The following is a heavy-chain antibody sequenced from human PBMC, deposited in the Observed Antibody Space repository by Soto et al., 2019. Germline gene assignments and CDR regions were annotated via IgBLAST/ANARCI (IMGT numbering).Heavy chain of an antibody. Sequence: QVQLVQSGAEVKKPGSSVKVSCKASGGTFSSYAISWVRQAPGQGLEWMGGIIPIFGTANYAQKFQGRVKITADESTSTAYMELSSLRSEDTAVYYCAGLYDSSGYYYFDYWGQGTLVTVSS. V-gene: IGHV1-69*01. CDR3: AGLYDSSGYYYFDY. J-gene: IGHJ4*02. CDR1: GGTFSSYA. CDR2: IIPIFGTA. D-gene: IGHD3-22*01.